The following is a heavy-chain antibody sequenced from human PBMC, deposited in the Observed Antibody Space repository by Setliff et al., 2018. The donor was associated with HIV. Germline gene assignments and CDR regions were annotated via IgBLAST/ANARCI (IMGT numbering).Heavy chain of an antibody. Sequence: SVTVSCKASGYTFSSHGITWVRQVPGQGLEWMGWISDYTGNTNYAQKFQARVTMTIDSSTTTAYMELRSLRADDTALYYCARYASYTSDWREAFDIWGQGTMVTVSS. J-gene: IGHJ3*02. V-gene: IGHV1-18*01. CDR2: ISDYTGNT. D-gene: IGHD6-19*01. CDR3: ARYASYTSDWREAFDI. CDR1: GYTFSSHG.